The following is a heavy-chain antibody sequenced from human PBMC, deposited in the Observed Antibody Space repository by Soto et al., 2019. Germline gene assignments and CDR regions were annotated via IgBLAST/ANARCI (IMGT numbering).Heavy chain of an antibody. D-gene: IGHD3-3*01. V-gene: IGHV1-3*01. CDR1: GYTFTSYA. CDR3: ARAEDFWSWNWFDP. J-gene: IGHJ5*02. CDR2: INAGNGNT. Sequence: VASVKVSCKASGYTFTSYAMHWVRQAPGQRLEWMGWINAGNGNTKYSQKFQGRVTITRDTSASTAYMELSSLRSEDTAVYYCARAEDFWSWNWFDPWGQGTLVTVSS.